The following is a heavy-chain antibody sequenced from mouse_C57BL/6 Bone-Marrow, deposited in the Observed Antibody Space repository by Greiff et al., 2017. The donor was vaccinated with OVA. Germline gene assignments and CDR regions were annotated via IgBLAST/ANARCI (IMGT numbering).Heavy chain of an antibody. Sequence: VQLQQSGAELVKPGASVKLSCKASGYTFTSYWMHWVKQRPGRGLEWIGEIYPSSGGTNYNEKFKSKATLTVDKPSSTAYMQLSSLTSEDSAVYYCARDYYGSHAWFAYWGQGTLVTVSA. CDR2: IYPSSGGT. J-gene: IGHJ3*01. CDR3: ARDYYGSHAWFAY. CDR1: GYTFTSYW. D-gene: IGHD1-1*01. V-gene: IGHV1-72*01.